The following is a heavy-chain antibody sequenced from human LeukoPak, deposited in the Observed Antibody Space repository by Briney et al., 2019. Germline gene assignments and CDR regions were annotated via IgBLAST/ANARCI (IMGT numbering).Heavy chain of an antibody. CDR1: GGSFSGYY. J-gene: IGHJ5*02. CDR3: AAQMATRAHNWFDP. D-gene: IGHD5-24*01. V-gene: IGHV4-34*01. CDR2: INHSGST. Sequence: SETLSLTCAVYGGSFSGYYRSWIRQPPGKGLEWIGEINHSGSTNYNPSLKSRVTMSVDTSKNQFSLKLSSVTAADTAVYYCAAQMATRAHNWFDPWGQGTLVTVSS.